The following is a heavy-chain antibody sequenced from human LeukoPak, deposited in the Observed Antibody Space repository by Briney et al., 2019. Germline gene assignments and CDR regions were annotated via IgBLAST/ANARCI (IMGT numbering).Heavy chain of an antibody. V-gene: IGHV3-23*01. CDR1: GCIFSSYA. Sequence: GGSLRLSCTASGCIFSSYAMSWVRQAPGQGLEWLSAISGGCGSTHYADSVQGRFTITTDDSTNTVYLQMSSLTSEDTAVYYCAKVPLPFRLAYYFDYWGQGTLVTVSS. CDR3: AKVPLPFRLAYYFDY. D-gene: IGHD2-21*01. CDR2: ISGGCGST. J-gene: IGHJ4*02.